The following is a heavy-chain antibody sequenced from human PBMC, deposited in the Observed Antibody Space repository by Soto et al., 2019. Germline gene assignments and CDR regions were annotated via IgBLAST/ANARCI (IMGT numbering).Heavy chain of an antibody. J-gene: IGHJ6*02. CDR3: ARSSGWYINYYYYGMDV. CDR1: GYTLTELS. CDR2: FDPEDGET. Sequence: GASVKVSCKVSGYTLTELSMHWVRQAPGKGLEWMGGFDPEDGETIYAQKFQGRVTMTEDTSTDTAYMELSSLRSEDTAVYYCARSSGWYINYYYYGMDVWGQGATVTVSS. V-gene: IGHV1-24*01. D-gene: IGHD6-19*01.